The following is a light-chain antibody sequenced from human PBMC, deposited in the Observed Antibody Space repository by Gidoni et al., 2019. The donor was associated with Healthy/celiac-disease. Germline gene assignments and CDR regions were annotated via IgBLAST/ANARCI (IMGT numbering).Light chain of an antibody. CDR3: QKYNSAPST. Sequence: DIQMTQSPSSLSASVGDRVTITCRASQGISNYLAWYQQKPGKVPKLLIYAASTLQSGVPSRFSGSGSGTDLTLTISSLQPEDVATYYCQKYNSAPSTFXPXTKVDIK. V-gene: IGKV1-27*01. CDR1: QGISNY. J-gene: IGKJ3*01. CDR2: AAS.